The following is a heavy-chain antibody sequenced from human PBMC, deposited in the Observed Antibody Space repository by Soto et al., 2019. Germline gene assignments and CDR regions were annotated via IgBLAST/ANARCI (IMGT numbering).Heavy chain of an antibody. J-gene: IGHJ4*02. Sequence: QVQLVQSGAEVKKPGSSVKVSCKASGGTFSSYAISWVRQAPGQGLEWMGGIIPIFGTANYAQKFQGSVTITADESTITADSERSSLRAEDTAVYYCAREGDYYDSSEGAPFDYWGQGTLVTVSS. V-gene: IGHV1-69*01. CDR3: AREGDYYDSSEGAPFDY. CDR2: IIPIFGTA. CDR1: GGTFSSYA. D-gene: IGHD3-22*01.